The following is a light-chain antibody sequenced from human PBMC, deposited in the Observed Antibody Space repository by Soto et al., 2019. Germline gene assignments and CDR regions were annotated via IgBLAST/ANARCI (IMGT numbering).Light chain of an antibody. CDR1: QSVSSN. CDR2: GAS. J-gene: IGKJ2*02. Sequence: EIVMTQSPATLSVSPGERATLSCRASQSVSSNLAWYPQKPGQAPRLLIYGASTRATGIPARFSGSGSGTEFTLAISSLQSEDFAVYYFQQYSTWPPGTFGQWTKLEIK. V-gene: IGKV3-15*01. CDR3: QQYSTWPPGT.